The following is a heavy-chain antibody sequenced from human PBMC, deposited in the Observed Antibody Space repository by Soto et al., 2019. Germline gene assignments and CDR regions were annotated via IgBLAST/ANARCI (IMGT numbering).Heavy chain of an antibody. CDR2: INQSGGT. CDR3: ARELGYFDSVALDS. Sequence: SETLSLTCAVYGGSFSGYYWSWVRQTPGKGLEWIGEINQSGGTNYNPSLKSRVTMSVDTSKNQCSLKVNSVTVADTAVFYCARELGYFDSVALDSWGRGTLVTVS. J-gene: IGHJ4*02. D-gene: IGHD3-22*01. CDR1: GGSFSGYY. V-gene: IGHV4-34*01.